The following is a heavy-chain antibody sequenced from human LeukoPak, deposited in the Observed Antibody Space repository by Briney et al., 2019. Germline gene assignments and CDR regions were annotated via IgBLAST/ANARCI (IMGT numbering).Heavy chain of an antibody. Sequence: GGSLRLSCAASGFTFSSYTVNWIRQAPGKGLEWVSSISGSSYYIYYADSVRGRFTISRDNAKNSAYLQMNSLRAEDTAVYYCARVPRREFYDILTGYSDAFDIWGQGTMVTVSS. CDR1: GFTFSSYT. CDR3: ARVPRREFYDILTGYSDAFDI. D-gene: IGHD3-9*01. CDR2: ISGSSYYI. V-gene: IGHV3-21*04. J-gene: IGHJ3*02.